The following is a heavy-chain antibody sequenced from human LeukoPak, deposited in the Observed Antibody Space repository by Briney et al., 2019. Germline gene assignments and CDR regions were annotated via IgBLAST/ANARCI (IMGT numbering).Heavy chain of an antibody. J-gene: IGHJ1*01. Sequence: SETLSLTCAVYGGSFSGYYWSWIRQPPGKGLEWIGEINHSGSTNYNPSLKSRVTISVDTSKNQFSLKLSSVTAADTAVYYCARHSYPRYYDRKGYFQHWGQGTLVTVSS. CDR1: GGSFSGYY. CDR2: INHSGST. V-gene: IGHV4-34*01. D-gene: IGHD3-22*01. CDR3: ARHSYPRYYDRKGYFQH.